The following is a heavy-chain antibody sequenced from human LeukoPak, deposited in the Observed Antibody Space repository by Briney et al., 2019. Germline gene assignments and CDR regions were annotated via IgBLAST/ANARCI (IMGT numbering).Heavy chain of an antibody. CDR1: GGSFSGYY. J-gene: IGHJ4*02. CDR2: INHSGST. CDR3: ARDAKPGAFDY. Sequence: PSETLSLTCAVYGGSFSGYYWSWIRQPPGKGLEWIGEINHSGSTNYNPSLKSRVTISVDTSKNQFSLKLSSVTAADTAVYYCARDAKPGAFDYWGQGTLVTVSS. D-gene: IGHD2-2*01. V-gene: IGHV4-34*01.